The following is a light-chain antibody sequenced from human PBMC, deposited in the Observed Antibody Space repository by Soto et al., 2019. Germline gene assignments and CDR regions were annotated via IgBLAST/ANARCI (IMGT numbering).Light chain of an antibody. J-gene: IGKJ1*01. V-gene: IGKV3-20*01. CDR3: QQYGSSLRT. CDR2: GAS. CDR1: QSISIN. Sequence: EIVLTQSPGTLSVSPGDRVTLSCRASQSISINLAWYQQKPGQAPRLLIYGASSTATGIPDRFSGSGSGTDFTLTISRLEPEDFAVYYCQQYGSSLRTFGQGTKVDIK.